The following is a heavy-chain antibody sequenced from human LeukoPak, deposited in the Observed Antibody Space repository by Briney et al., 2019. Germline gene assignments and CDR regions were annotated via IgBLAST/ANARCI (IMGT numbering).Heavy chain of an antibody. CDR3: ARVAAEVVGVPGAIGFGWLRRDYYYMDV. J-gene: IGHJ6*03. D-gene: IGHD2-2*02. Sequence: ASVKVSCNASGYTFTGYYMHWVRQAPGEGLEWMGIINPSGGSTSYAQKFQGRVTMTRDMSTSTVYMELSSLRSEDTAVYYCARVAAEVVGVPGAIGFGWLRRDYYYMDVWGKGTTVTVSS. V-gene: IGHV1-46*01. CDR2: INPSGGST. CDR1: GYTFTGYY.